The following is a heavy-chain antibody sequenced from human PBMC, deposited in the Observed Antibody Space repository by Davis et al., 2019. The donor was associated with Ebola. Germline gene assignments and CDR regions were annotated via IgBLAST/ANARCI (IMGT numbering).Heavy chain of an antibody. CDR2: ISSSGSS. V-gene: IGHV4-59*11. D-gene: IGHD3-10*01. CDR3: ARATTGSYYGDFDY. CDR1: GGSISSHY. Sequence: PSETLSLTCTVSGGSISSHYWSWIRQPPGKGLEWIGSISSSGSSNYSPSLKSRVTISVDTSKNQFSLKLSSVTAADTAVYYCARATTGSYYGDFDYWGQGTLVTVSS. J-gene: IGHJ4*02.